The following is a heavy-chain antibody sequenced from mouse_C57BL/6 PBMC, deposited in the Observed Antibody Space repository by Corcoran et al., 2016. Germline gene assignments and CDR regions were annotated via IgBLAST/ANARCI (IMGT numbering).Heavy chain of an antibody. J-gene: IGHJ4*01. D-gene: IGHD1-1*01. CDR3: ATHITTVVGGAMDY. V-gene: IGHV9-3*01. Sequence: QIQLVQSGPELKKPGETVKISCKASGYTFTTYGMSWVKQAPGKGLKWMGWINTYSGVPTYADDFKGRFAFSLETSASTAYLQINNLKNEDTATYFCATHITTVVGGAMDYWGQGTSVTVSS. CDR1: GYTFTTYG. CDR2: INTYSGVP.